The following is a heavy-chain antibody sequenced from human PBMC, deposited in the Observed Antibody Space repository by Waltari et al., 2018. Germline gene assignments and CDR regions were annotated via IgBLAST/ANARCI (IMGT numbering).Heavy chain of an antibody. D-gene: IGHD6-6*01. CDR1: GFTFSSYA. J-gene: IGHJ4*02. Sequence: QVQLVESGGGVVQPGRSLRLSCAASGFTFSSYAMHWVRQAPGKGVGWVAVISYDGSNKYYADSVKGRFTISRDNSKNTLYLQMNSLRAEDTAVYYCGIAARGPEDYWGQGTLVTVSS. CDR2: ISYDGSNK. V-gene: IGHV3-30-3*01. CDR3: GIAARGPEDY.